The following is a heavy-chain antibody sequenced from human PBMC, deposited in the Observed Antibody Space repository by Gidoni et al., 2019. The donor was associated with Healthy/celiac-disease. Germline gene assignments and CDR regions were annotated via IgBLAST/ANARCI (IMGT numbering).Heavy chain of an antibody. V-gene: IGHV3-7*01. CDR2: IKQDGSEK. CDR1: GFTFSSDW. J-gene: IGHJ4*02. CDR3: AREGLVINRGGNFDY. Sequence: EVQLVESGGGLVQPGGSLRLSCAASGFTFSSDWMSWVRQAPGKGLEWVANIKQDGSEKYYVDSVKGRFTISRDNAKNSLYLQMNSLRAEDTAVYYCAREGLVINRGGNFDYWGQGTLVTVSS. D-gene: IGHD3-9*01.